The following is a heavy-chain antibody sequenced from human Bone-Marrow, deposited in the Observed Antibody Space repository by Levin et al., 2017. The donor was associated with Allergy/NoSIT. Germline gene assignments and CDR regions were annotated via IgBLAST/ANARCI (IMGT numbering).Heavy chain of an antibody. CDR2: FSGGT. Sequence: GESLKISCVASGFAFSNFAMSWVRQAPGKGLEWVAAFSGGTFYTRSVQGRFTISRDNSQNTTFLHMNYLRAEDTAIYYCVKEGVNVPNDGFDIWGQGTRVTVSS. D-gene: IGHD3-10*01. V-gene: IGHV3-23*01. J-gene: IGHJ3*02. CDR3: VKEGVNVPNDGFDI. CDR1: GFAFSNFA.